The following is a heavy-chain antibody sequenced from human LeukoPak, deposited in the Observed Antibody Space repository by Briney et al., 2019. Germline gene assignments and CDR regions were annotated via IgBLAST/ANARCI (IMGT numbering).Heavy chain of an antibody. Sequence: PSETLPLTCAVSGGSISSTSYYWGWIRQPPGKGLEWIASIYYNGNIYQNPTLKSRFTISLDTSKSQFSLRLTSVTAADTAVYYCASIRQWLPLSGGFDYWGQGMLVTVSS. J-gene: IGHJ4*02. V-gene: IGHV4-39*01. CDR3: ASIRQWLPLSGGFDY. CDR2: IYYNGNI. CDR1: GGSISSTSYY. D-gene: IGHD6-19*01.